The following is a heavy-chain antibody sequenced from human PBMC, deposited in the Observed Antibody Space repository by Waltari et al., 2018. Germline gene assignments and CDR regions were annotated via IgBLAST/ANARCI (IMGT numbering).Heavy chain of an antibody. J-gene: IGHJ4*02. Sequence: EVQLVESGGGLVQPGGSLRLSCAASGFTFSNNWMTWVRQAPGKGREWVANINQDGSEKYSVESVKGRFTISRDNAKNSLYLQLNSLGADDTAVYYCTRGGDDSSWYWRNWGQGTLVTVSS. D-gene: IGHD6-13*01. CDR1: GFTFSNNW. CDR3: TRGGDDSSWYWRN. CDR2: INQDGSEK. V-gene: IGHV3-7*01.